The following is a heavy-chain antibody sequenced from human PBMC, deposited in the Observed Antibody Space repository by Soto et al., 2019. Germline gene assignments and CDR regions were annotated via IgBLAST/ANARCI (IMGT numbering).Heavy chain of an antibody. V-gene: IGHV1-46*01. Sequence: QVQLVQSGAEVKKPGASVKVSCKASGYTFTSYYMHWVRQAPGQGLEWMGIINPSGGSTSYAKKFQGRVTMTRDTSTSTVYMELSSLRSEDTAVYYCARDINGGYQWLVGNAFDIWGQGTMVTVSS. J-gene: IGHJ3*02. CDR2: INPSGGST. CDR3: ARDINGGYQWLVGNAFDI. CDR1: GYTFTSYY. D-gene: IGHD6-19*01.